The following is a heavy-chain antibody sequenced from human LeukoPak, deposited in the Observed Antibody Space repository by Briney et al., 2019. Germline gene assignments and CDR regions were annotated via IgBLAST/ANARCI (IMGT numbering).Heavy chain of an antibody. Sequence: GASVKVSCKASGYTFTSYGISWVRQAPGQGLEWMGWISAYNGNTNYAQKLQGRVTMTTDTSTSTPYMELRSLRSDDTAVYYCARDPGYDYGDYDYYYGMDVWGQGTTVTVSS. CDR2: ISAYNGNT. CDR1: GYTFTSYG. J-gene: IGHJ6*02. V-gene: IGHV1-18*01. D-gene: IGHD4-17*01. CDR3: ARDPGYDYGDYDYYYGMDV.